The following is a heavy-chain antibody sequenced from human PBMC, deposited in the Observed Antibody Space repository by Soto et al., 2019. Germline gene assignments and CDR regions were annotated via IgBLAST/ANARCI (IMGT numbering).Heavy chain of an antibody. J-gene: IGHJ4*02. D-gene: IGHD5-18*01. Sequence: GESLKISCKASGYTFTSYWITWARQMPGKGLEWRGRIDPSDSSTKYSPSFQGHVTISTDKSITTAHLQWTSLKVSDTAIYYCAATGYTYGYHFDHWGQGTQVTVSS. CDR1: GYTFTSYW. CDR3: AATGYTYGYHFDH. V-gene: IGHV5-10-1*01. CDR2: IDPSDSST.